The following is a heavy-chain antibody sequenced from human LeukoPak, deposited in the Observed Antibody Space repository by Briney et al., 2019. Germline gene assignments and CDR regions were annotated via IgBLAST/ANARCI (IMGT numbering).Heavy chain of an antibody. Sequence: ASVKVSCKASGYTFTGYYMHWVRQAPGQGLEWMGWINPNSGGTNYAQKFQGRVTMTRDTSISTAYMELSRLRSDDTAVYYCARYSSPYYYYYMDVWGKGTTVTVSS. CDR3: ARYSSPYYYYYMDV. CDR2: INPNSGGT. CDR1: GYTFTGYY. V-gene: IGHV1-2*02. J-gene: IGHJ6*03. D-gene: IGHD6-13*01.